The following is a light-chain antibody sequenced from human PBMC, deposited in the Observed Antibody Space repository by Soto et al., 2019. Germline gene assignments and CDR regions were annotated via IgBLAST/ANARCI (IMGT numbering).Light chain of an antibody. CDR2: EVS. J-gene: IGKJ1*01. V-gene: IGKV2-30*02. Sequence: DVVMTQSPLSLPVTLGQPASISCRSSQSLIHSDGSTYLSWFQQRPGQSPRRLIYEVSDRDSGVPDRFSGSGSGTDFTLKISRVEAEDVGVYYCMQGTHWPWTFGHGTEVEIK. CDR3: MQGTHWPWT. CDR1: QSLIHSDGSTY.